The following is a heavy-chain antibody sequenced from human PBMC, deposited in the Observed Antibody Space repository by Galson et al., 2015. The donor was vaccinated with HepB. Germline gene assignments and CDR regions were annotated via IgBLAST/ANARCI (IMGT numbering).Heavy chain of an antibody. Sequence: SVKVSCKVSGGTFSGYPISWVRQAPGQGLEWMGGIMPIFGKQTYAQKFQGRVTFTADDSTGTAYMELSGLRSEDTAIYYCARGAPQWLVDGGGYYFDHWGQGTLVTVSS. D-gene: IGHD6-19*01. V-gene: IGHV1-69*13. CDR3: ARGAPQWLVDGGGYYFDH. J-gene: IGHJ4*02. CDR1: GGTFSGYP. CDR2: IMPIFGKQ.